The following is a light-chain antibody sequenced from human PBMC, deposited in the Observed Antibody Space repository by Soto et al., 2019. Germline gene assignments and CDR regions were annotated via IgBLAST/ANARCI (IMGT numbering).Light chain of an antibody. V-gene: IGLV2-8*01. CDR2: EVT. CDR3: SSYAGSNILV. J-gene: IGLJ3*02. CDR1: SSDVGGYNY. Sequence: QSALTQPPPASGPPGQSVTSSCPGPSSDVGGYNYVSWYQQHPGKVPKLMIYEVTKRPSGVPDRFSGSKSGNTASLTVSGLQAEDEADYYCSSYAGSNILVFGGGTKVTVL.